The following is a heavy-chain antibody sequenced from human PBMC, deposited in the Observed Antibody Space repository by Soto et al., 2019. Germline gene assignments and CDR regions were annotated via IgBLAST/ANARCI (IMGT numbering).Heavy chain of an antibody. J-gene: IGHJ6*02. V-gene: IGHV4-39*01. CDR2: IYYSGST. CDR1: GGSISSSSYY. D-gene: IGHD4-4*01. Sequence: SETLSLTCTVSGGSISSSSYYWGWIRQPPGKGLEWIGSIYYSGSTYYNPSLKSRVTISADTSKNQFSLKLSSVTAADTAVYYCATNYAYYYYYGMDVWAQGTTVTVSS. CDR3: ATNYAYYYYYGMDV.